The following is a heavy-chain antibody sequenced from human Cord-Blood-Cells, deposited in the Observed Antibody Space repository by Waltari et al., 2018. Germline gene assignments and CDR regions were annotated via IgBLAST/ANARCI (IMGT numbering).Heavy chain of an antibody. Sequence: QVQLVQSGAEVKKPGSSVKVSCKASGGTFSSYAISWVRQAPGQGLEWMVVIIPIFGTANYAQKFQGRVTITADESTSTAYMELSSLRSEDTAMYYCARPSQYCSSTSCYAFDIWGQGTMVTVSS. V-gene: IGHV1-69*01. J-gene: IGHJ3*02. CDR1: GGTFSSYA. CDR2: IIPIFGTA. CDR3: ARPSQYCSSTSCYAFDI. D-gene: IGHD2-2*01.